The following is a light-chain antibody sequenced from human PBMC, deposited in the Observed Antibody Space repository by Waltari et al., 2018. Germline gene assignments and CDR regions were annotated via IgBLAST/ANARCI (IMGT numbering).Light chain of an antibody. J-gene: IGLJ2*01. CDR2: EVS. CDR3: SSYTGSNVV. Sequence: QSALTQPPSASESPGQSVALSCTGTSSDVGGYHYVSRYQQHPGKAPKLMIYEVSKRPSGVPDRFSGSKSGNTASLTVSGLQAEDEADYYCSSYTGSNVVFGGGTKLTVL. CDR1: SSDVGGYHY. V-gene: IGLV2-8*01.